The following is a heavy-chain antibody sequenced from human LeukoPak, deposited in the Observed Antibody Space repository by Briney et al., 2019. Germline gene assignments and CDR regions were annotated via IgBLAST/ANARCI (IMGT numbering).Heavy chain of an antibody. Sequence: PGGSLRLSCAASGFTVSSNYMSWVRQAPGKGLEWVSVIYSGGSTYYADSVKGRFTISRGNSKNTLYLQMNSLRAEDTAVYYCVRDGDGYNPTLFDYWGQGTLVTVSS. J-gene: IGHJ4*02. D-gene: IGHD5-24*01. CDR3: VRDGDGYNPTLFDY. CDR2: IYSGGST. CDR1: GFTVSSNY. V-gene: IGHV3-53*01.